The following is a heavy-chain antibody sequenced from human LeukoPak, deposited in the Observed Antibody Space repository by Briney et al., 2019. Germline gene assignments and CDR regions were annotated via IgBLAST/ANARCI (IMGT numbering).Heavy chain of an antibody. CDR2: IQSKSDGGAI. CDR1: GFTFTNAW. V-gene: IGHV3-15*01. CDR3: AKERWVDILTGYYNY. J-gene: IGHJ4*02. D-gene: IGHD3-9*01. Sequence: GGSLRLSCAASGFTFTNAWMTWVRQAPGKGLEWVGRIQSKSDGGAIYYASPVKGRFTISRDDSKNTLYLQMNSLKTEDTALYYCAKERWVDILTGYYNYWGQGILVTVSS.